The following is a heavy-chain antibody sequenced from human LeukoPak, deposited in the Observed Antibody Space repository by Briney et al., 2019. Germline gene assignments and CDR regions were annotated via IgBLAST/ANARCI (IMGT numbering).Heavy chain of an antibody. CDR1: RFSLSNYA. D-gene: IGHD4-17*01. J-gene: IGHJ6*03. Sequence: PGGSLRLSCAASRFSLSNYAMHWVRQAPAKGRKWVAYIRFDGSKKNFADSVKGRFTISRDNSKNTLYLQMNSVRAEDTAVYFCAKEMHDYGDHYYMDVWGKGTTVTVSS. CDR3: AKEMHDYGDHYYMDV. CDR2: IRFDGSKK. V-gene: IGHV3-30*02.